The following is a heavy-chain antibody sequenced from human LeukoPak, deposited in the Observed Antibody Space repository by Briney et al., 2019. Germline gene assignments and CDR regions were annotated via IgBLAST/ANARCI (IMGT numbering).Heavy chain of an antibody. V-gene: IGHV1-8*01. CDR3: ARGLGLAEDY. CDR2: INPHSGST. J-gene: IGHJ4*02. Sequence: ASVKVSCKASGYSFTSYDINWVRQAPGQGLEWMGWINPHSGSTGYAQKFQDRVTITRTTSLTTVYMELSSLRSEDTAMYYCARGLGLAEDYWGQGTLVTVSS. D-gene: IGHD3/OR15-3a*01. CDR1: GYSFTSYD.